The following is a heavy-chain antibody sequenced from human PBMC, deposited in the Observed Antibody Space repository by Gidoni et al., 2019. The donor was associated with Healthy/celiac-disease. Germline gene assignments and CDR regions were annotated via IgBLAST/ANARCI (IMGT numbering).Heavy chain of an antibody. V-gene: IGHV3-9*01. J-gene: IGHJ4*02. D-gene: IGHD1-26*01. CDR3: AKERERATALGWSFFDY. CDR2: ISWNSGSI. CDR1: GFTFDDYA. Sequence: EVQLVESGGGLVQPGRSLRLSCAASGFTFDDYAMHWVRQAPGKGLECVSGISWNSGSIGYADSVKARFTISRDNAKNSLYLQMNSLRAEDTALYYCAKERERATALGWSFFDYWGQGTLVTVSS.